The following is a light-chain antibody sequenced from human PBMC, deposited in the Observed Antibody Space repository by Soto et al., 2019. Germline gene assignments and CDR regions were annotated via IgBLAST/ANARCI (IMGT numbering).Light chain of an antibody. Sequence: QSALTQPASVSGSPGQSITISCTGTSSDVGGYNYVSWYQQPPGKAPKLMIYEVSNRPSWVSNRFSGSKSGNTASLTISGLQAEDEADYYCSSYTSSSTPYVFGTGTKLTVL. J-gene: IGLJ1*01. CDR2: EVS. V-gene: IGLV2-14*01. CDR1: SSDVGGYNY. CDR3: SSYTSSSTPYV.